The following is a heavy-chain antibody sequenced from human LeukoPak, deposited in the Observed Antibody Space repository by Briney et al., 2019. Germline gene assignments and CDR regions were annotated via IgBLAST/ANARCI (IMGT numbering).Heavy chain of an antibody. CDR1: GYTFTNHG. CDR2: ISTYNGNT. D-gene: IGHD4-17*01. Sequence: ASVKVSCKASGYTFTNHGISWARQAPGQGLEWMGWISTYNGNTNYAQKLQGRVTMTIDTSTSTAYMELRSLRSDDTAVYYCARSGGWAYGDYDGFIAFDIWGQGTMVTVSS. CDR3: ARSGGWAYGDYDGFIAFDI. J-gene: IGHJ3*02. V-gene: IGHV1-18*01.